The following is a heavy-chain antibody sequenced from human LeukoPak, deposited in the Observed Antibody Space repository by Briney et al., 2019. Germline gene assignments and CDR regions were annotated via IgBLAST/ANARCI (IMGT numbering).Heavy chain of an antibody. CDR2: ISSSGSTI. CDR3: AREASGYSYGLDAFDI. D-gene: IGHD5-18*01. V-gene: IGHV3-48*03. J-gene: IGHJ3*02. CDR1: GFTFSNYE. Sequence: GGSLRLSCAASGFTFSNYEMNWVRQAPGKGLEWVSYISSSGSTIYYADSVKGRFTISRDNAKNSLYPQMNSLRGEDTAVYYCAREASGYSYGLDAFDIWGQGTTVTVSS.